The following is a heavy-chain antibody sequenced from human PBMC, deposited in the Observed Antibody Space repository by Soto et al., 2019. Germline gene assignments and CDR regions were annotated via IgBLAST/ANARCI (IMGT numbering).Heavy chain of an antibody. CDR2: IYFNGNT. CDR3: ARHGAY. Sequence: SETMSPTCTVAGVSISDTSYYWGWIRQPPGKGLEWIGTIYFNGNTFYNPSLKSRLTISVDTSKNQFSLRLTSVTAADTAVYYCARHGAYWGQGTLVTVSS. V-gene: IGHV4-39*01. CDR1: GVSISDTSYY. D-gene: IGHD3-10*01. J-gene: IGHJ4*02.